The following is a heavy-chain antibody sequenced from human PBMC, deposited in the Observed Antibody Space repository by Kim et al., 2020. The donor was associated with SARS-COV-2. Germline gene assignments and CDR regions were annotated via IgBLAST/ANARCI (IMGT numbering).Heavy chain of an antibody. CDR2: ISSSSSTI. CDR3: ARDQGGTSIVGAFDY. CDR1: GFTFSSYR. V-gene: IGHV3-48*01. D-gene: IGHD1-26*01. J-gene: IGHJ4*02. Sequence: GGSLRLSCAASGFTFSSYRMNWVRQAPGKGLEGVSYISSSSSTIKYAGSVKGRFTISRDNAKNSLYLQTNSLRPEDTAVYYCARDQGGTSIVGAFDYWGQGTLVTVSS.